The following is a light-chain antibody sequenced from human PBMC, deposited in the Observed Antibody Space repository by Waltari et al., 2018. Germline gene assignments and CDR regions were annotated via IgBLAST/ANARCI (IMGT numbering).Light chain of an antibody. CDR3: QKYESLPAT. CDR1: QSIGIY. Sequence: EIVLTQSPGTLSLSPGERATLSCRASQSIGIYLAWYQQKPGQAPRLLMYHASSRATGIPDRFIGSGSGTDFSLTISRLEPEDFAVYYCQKYESLPATFGQGTKVEIK. CDR2: HAS. J-gene: IGKJ1*01. V-gene: IGKV3-20*01.